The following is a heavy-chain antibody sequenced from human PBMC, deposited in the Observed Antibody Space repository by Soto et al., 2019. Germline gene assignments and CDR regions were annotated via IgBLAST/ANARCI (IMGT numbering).Heavy chain of an antibody. CDR1: GGSISSRSYY. CDR3: ARGGPGIAVYMDV. J-gene: IGHJ6*03. CDR2: IYYSGST. D-gene: IGHD6-19*01. V-gene: IGHV4-39*01. Sequence: SETLSLTCTVSGGSISSRSYYWGWIRQPPGKGLEWIGSIYYSGSTYYNPSLKSRVTISVDTSKNQFSLKLSSVTAADTAVYYCARGGPGIAVYMDVWGKGTTVTVSS.